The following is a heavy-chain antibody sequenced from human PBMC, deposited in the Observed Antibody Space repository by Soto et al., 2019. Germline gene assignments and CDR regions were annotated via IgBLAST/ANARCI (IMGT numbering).Heavy chain of an antibody. V-gene: IGHV3-30*03. D-gene: IGHD1-1*01. CDR3: ATDSYKLLPLFGGMDV. CDR2: ISYDGSNK. CDR1: GFTFSSYG. Sequence: HVQLVESGGGVVQPGRSLRLSCAASGFTFSSYGMHWVRQAPGKGLEWVAVISYDGSNKYYADSVKGRFTISRDNSKNKLYIQMNSLRAEDTDVYYCATDSYKLLPLFGGMDVWGQGTTVTVSS. J-gene: IGHJ6*02.